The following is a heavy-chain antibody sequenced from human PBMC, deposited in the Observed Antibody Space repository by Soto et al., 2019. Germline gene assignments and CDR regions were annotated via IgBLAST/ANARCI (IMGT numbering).Heavy chain of an antibody. D-gene: IGHD1-26*01. CDR2: INVGNGNT. Sequence: ASVKVSCKASGYTFTSYAMHSVRQAPGQRLEWMAWINVGNGNTRYSQKFQGRLTLTRDTPGNTAYLQMNSLRAEDTAVYYCARGPPSWELLFDYWGQGTLVTVSS. CDR1: GYTFTSYA. CDR3: ARGPPSWELLFDY. J-gene: IGHJ4*02. V-gene: IGHV1-3*01.